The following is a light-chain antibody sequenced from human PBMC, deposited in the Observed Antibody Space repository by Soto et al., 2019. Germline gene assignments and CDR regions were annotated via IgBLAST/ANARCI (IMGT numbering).Light chain of an antibody. CDR2: GAS. V-gene: IGKV3-20*01. Sequence: EIVLTQSPGTLSLSPGERATLSCRASQSVTSSYLAWYQQKPGQAPRLLIYGASSRATGIPDRFSGSGSGTDFTLTISRLEPEDFAVYYCQQYVSPPITFGQGTRLDIK. J-gene: IGKJ5*01. CDR3: QQYVSPPIT. CDR1: QSVTSSY.